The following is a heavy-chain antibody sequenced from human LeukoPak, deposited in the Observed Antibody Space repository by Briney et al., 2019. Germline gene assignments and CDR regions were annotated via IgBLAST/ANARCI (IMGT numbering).Heavy chain of an antibody. Sequence: GGSLRLSCAASGFPFSSYWMSWVRQAPGKGLEWVANIKQDGSEKYYVDSVKGRFTISRDNAKNSLYLQMNSLRAEDTAVYYCARGIAAAFLSWFDPWGQGTLVTVSS. CDR3: ARGIAAAFLSWFDP. CDR2: IKQDGSEK. V-gene: IGHV3-7*03. CDR1: GFPFSSYW. D-gene: IGHD6-13*01. J-gene: IGHJ5*02.